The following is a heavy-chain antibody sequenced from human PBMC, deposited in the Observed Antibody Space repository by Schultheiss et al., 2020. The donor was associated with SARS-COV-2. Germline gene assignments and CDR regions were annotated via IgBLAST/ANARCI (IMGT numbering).Heavy chain of an antibody. Sequence: SETLSLTCTVSGGSISSGGYYWSWIRQHPGKGLEWIGYIYYSGSTNYNPSLKSRVTISVDTSKNQFSLKVTSVTAADTAVYYCARGDTTYGLDVWGQGTTVTVSS. CDR2: IYYSGST. V-gene: IGHV4-61*08. D-gene: IGHD5-18*01. CDR1: GGSISSGGYY. CDR3: ARGDTTYGLDV. J-gene: IGHJ6*02.